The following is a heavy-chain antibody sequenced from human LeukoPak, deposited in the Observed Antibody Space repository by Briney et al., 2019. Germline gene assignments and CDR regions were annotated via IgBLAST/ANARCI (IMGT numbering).Heavy chain of an antibody. J-gene: IGHJ4*02. V-gene: IGHV4-4*07. CDR3: ARGHVEDIVVVPAAD. Sequence: SETLSLTCAVSGGSISSYYWSWVRQPAGKGLGWIGRIYSTGSTHYNPSLKSRVTMSLDSSKNQFSLKLSSVTAADTAVYYCARGHVEDIVVVPAADWGQGTLVTVSS. CDR2: IYSTGST. CDR1: GGSISSYY. D-gene: IGHD2-2*01.